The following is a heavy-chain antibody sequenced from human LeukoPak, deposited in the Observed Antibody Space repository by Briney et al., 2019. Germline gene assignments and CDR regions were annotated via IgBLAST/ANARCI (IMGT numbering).Heavy chain of an antibody. CDR2: ITGSGGTT. CDR3: VKNFWSDRYSYYYMDV. J-gene: IGHJ6*03. Sequence: PGGSLRLSCAASGFALRSYTVTWVRQAPGKGLEWVSGITGSGGTTYYADSVKGRFTISRDNSKNTLYLQMNRVRAEDTAIYLCVKNFWSDRYSYYYMDVWGKGTTVIVSS. CDR1: GFALRSYT. V-gene: IGHV3-23*01. D-gene: IGHD3-3*01.